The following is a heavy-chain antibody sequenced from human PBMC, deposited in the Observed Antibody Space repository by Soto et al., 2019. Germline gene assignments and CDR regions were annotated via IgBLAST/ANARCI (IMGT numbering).Heavy chain of an antibody. CDR1: GYTFTSYG. Sequence: ASVKVSCKASGYTFTSYGISWVRQAPGQGLEWMGWISAYNGNTNYAQKLQGRVTMTTDTSTSTAYMELRSLRSDDTAVYYCARSRRPSQWFDYFDYWGQGTLVTSPQ. CDR3: ARSRRPSQWFDYFDY. D-gene: IGHD3-10*01. V-gene: IGHV1-18*01. CDR2: ISAYNGNT. J-gene: IGHJ4*02.